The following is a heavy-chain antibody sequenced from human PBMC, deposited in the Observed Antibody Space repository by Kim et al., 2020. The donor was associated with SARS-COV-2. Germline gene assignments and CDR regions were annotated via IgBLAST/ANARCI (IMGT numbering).Heavy chain of an antibody. Sequence: PGSVKGRFTISRENAKNSLYLQMNSLRAGDTAVYYCARDVLPGRGNWFDPWGQGTLVTVSS. V-gene: IGHV3-13*01. D-gene: IGHD3-10*02. J-gene: IGHJ5*02. CDR3: ARDVLPGRGNWFDP.